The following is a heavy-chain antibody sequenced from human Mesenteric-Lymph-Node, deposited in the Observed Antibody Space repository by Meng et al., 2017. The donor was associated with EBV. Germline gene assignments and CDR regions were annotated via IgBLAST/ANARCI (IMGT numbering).Heavy chain of an antibody. CDR3: ARGGASINWYYFDY. CDR1: GYTFTNYG. D-gene: IGHD6-13*01. V-gene: IGHV1-18*01. J-gene: IGHJ4*02. Sequence: HVQVVQGGAELKTAGTPVKVSCNASGYTFTNYGINWVRQAPGQGIEWMGGISPYNGNTYSAQKFQGRVTMTTDTSTDTAYIELRSLRSDDTAVYSCARGGASINWYYFDYWGQGTLVTVSS. CDR2: ISPYNGNT.